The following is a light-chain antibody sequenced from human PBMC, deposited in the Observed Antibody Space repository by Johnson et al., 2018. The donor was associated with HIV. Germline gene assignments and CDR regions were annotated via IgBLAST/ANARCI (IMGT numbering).Light chain of an antibody. CDR2: DNN. V-gene: IGLV1-51*01. J-gene: IGLJ1*01. CDR3: GTWDSSLTAYV. Sequence: QSVLTQPPSVSAAPGQKVTISCSGSSSNIGNNYVSWYQQLPGTAPKLLIYDNNKRPSGIPDRFSGSKSDTSATLAITGLQTGDEADYYCGTWDSSLTAYVFGTVTKVTV. CDR1: SSNIGNNY.